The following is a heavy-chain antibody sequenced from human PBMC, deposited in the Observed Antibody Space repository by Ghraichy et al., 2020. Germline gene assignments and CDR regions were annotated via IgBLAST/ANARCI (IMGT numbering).Heavy chain of an antibody. CDR3: ARGSDFYDATPPGPDY. V-gene: IGHV3-48*02. CDR2: IISSSTTT. D-gene: IGHD2-15*01. CDR1: GFTFSYYS. Sequence: GVLRLSCVASGFTFSYYSMHWVRQAPGKGPECVSYIISSSTTTYYADSVEGRFTISRDNAKSSLYLQMNILRDEDTAFYYCARGSDFYDATPPGPDYWGQGTLVTVSS. J-gene: IGHJ4*02.